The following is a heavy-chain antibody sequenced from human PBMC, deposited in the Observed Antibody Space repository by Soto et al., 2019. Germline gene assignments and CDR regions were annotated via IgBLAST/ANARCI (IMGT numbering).Heavy chain of an antibody. V-gene: IGHV3-7*03. Sequence: GGSLRLSCAASGFTFSSYWMSWVRQAPGKGLEWVAKIKKDGSEKYYGDSVKGRFTISRDNAKNSLYLQMNSLRAEDTAVYYCARGLVVSPYYIDDWGQGTLVTVSS. J-gene: IGHJ4*02. CDR2: IKKDGSEK. CDR3: ARGLVVSPYYIDD. D-gene: IGHD1-26*01. CDR1: GFTFSSYW.